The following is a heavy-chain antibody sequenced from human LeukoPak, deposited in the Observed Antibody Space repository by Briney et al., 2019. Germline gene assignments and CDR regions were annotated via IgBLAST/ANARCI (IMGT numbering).Heavy chain of an antibody. J-gene: IGHJ4*02. CDR2: ISSSGSTI. V-gene: IGHV3-11*01. Sequence: GGSLRLSCAASGFTFSDYYMSWIRQAPGKGLEWLSYISSSGSTIDYADSVKGRFTISRDNAKNSLYLQMNSLRVEDTAVYYCARHYYHGSGHGGYWGQGTLVTVSS. CDR1: GFTFSDYY. D-gene: IGHD3-22*01. CDR3: ARHYYHGSGHGGY.